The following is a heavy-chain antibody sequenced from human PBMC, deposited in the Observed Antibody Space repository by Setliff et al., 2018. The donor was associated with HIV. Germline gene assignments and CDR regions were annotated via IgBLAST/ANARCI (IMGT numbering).Heavy chain of an antibody. CDR1: GGSFNNYH. J-gene: IGHJ4*02. CDR3: ARGRGSSSSWPIDY. V-gene: IGHV4-59*06. D-gene: IGHD6-13*01. Sequence: SETLSLTCTVSGGSFNNYHWSWIRQHPGKGLEWIGYIYNTGSTYHSPSLESRVTISIDTSKNQFSLKLSSVTAADTAVYFCARGRGSSSSWPIDYWGQGTLVTVSS. CDR2: IYNTGST.